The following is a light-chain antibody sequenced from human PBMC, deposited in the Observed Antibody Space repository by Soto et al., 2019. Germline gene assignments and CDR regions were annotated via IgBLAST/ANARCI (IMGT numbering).Light chain of an antibody. CDR2: DVS. CDR1: SSDVGGYNY. V-gene: IGLV2-14*01. CDR3: SSYTSSSTLV. J-gene: IGLJ2*01. Sequence: QSALTQPASVSGSPGQSITISCTGTSSDVGGYNYVSWYQQHPGNAPKVMIYDVSNRPSGVSNRFSGSKSGNTASLTISGLQAEDEADYYCSSYTSSSTLVFGGGTKVTVL.